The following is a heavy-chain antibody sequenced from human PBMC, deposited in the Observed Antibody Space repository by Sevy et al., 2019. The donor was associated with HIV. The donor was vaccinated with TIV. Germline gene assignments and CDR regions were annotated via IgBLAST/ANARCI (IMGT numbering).Heavy chain of an antibody. Sequence: ASVKVSCKASGYTFTSDYMHWVRQAPGQGLEWMGIINPSGGSTSYAQKFQGRVTMTRDTSTSKVYMELSSLRSEDTAVYYCARDSDNYDILTGYYPFDYWGQGTLVTVSS. D-gene: IGHD3-9*01. J-gene: IGHJ4*02. CDR2: INPSGGST. CDR1: GYTFTSDY. V-gene: IGHV1-46*01. CDR3: ARDSDNYDILTGYYPFDY.